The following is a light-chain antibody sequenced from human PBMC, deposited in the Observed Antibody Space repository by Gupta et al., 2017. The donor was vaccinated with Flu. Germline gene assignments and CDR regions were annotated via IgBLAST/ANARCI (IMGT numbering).Light chain of an antibody. CDR1: QNIEDW. Sequence: DVHLTQSPPLLSAFVGDRVTITCRASQNIEDWLAWYQQKPGTAPKLLISKASSLESGVPSRFSGSGSGTDFTLTISNLQPDDSAIYNCHQYESYSPYTFGQGTKLVIK. CDR3: HQYESYSPYT. V-gene: IGKV1-5*03. J-gene: IGKJ2*01. CDR2: KAS.